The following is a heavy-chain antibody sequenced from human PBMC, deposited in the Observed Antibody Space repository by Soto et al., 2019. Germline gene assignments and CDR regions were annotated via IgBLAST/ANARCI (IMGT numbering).Heavy chain of an antibody. Sequence: QVQLVQSGAEVKKPGSSVKVSCKASGGTFSSYAISWVRQAPGQGLEWMGGIVPIFGTANYAQKFQGRVTITADESTSNAYMELSSLRSEDTAVYYCARQGAALRDYYYGMDVWGQGTTVTVSS. V-gene: IGHV1-69*12. CDR2: IVPIFGTA. J-gene: IGHJ6*02. D-gene: IGHD6-25*01. CDR3: ARQGAALRDYYYGMDV. CDR1: GGTFSSYA.